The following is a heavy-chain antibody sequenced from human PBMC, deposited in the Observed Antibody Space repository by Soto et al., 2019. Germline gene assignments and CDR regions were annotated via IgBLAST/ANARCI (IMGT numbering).Heavy chain of an antibody. CDR3: ARDPCTMVRGVMCSGPDD. D-gene: IGHD3-10*01. J-gene: IGHJ4*02. V-gene: IGHV1-69*04. CDR2: NIPILGIA. CDR1: GGTFSSYT. Sequence: GASVKVSCKASGGTFSSYTISWVRQAPGQGREWMGRNIPILGIANYAQKFQGRVTITADESTSTAYMEVSSLRSEDTAVYDCARDPCTMVRGVMCSGPDDGGQGSLVTVSS.